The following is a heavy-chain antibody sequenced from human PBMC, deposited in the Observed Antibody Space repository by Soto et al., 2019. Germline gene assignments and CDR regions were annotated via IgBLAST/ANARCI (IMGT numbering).Heavy chain of an antibody. CDR3: ARPGDGFDY. Sequence: EVQLVESGGGLVQPGRSLRLSCAASGFTFSSYWMHWVRQAPGKGLVWVSRIKTDGRSANYADSVKGRFTISRDNAKNTMYLQVNSLRAEDTAVYYCARPGDGFDYWGQGTLVTVSS. V-gene: IGHV3-74*01. D-gene: IGHD3-10*01. J-gene: IGHJ4*02. CDR2: IKTDGRSA. CDR1: GFTFSSYW.